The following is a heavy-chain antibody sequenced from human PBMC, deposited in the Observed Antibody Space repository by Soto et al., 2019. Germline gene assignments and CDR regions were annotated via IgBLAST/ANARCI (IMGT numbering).Heavy chain of an antibody. D-gene: IGHD6-19*01. CDR1: GGSISSYY. J-gene: IGHJ4*02. V-gene: IGHV4-59*01. Sequence: QVQLQESGPGLVKPSETLSLTCTVSGGSISSYYWSWIRQPPGKGLEWIGYIYYSGSTNYNPSLKSRVTISVDTSKNQFSLKLSSVTAADTAVYYCARAVAGTPYFDYWGQGTLVTVSS. CDR3: ARAVAGTPYFDY. CDR2: IYYSGST.